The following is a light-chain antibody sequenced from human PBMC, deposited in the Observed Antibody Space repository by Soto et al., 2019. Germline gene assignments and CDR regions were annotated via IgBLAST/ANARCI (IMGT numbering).Light chain of an antibody. CDR3: RQDNNGTLYA. CDR1: QSVMSN. Sequence: EIAVTESPATLSVSPGGRPTLSCRASQSVMSNLAWYQQKPGQSPRLLIYGASTRPTGIPARFSGLGSGRGFTLTLSTLRCEEFAVYSCRQDNNGTLYAFGQG. V-gene: IGKV3-15*01. J-gene: IGKJ2*01. CDR2: GAS.